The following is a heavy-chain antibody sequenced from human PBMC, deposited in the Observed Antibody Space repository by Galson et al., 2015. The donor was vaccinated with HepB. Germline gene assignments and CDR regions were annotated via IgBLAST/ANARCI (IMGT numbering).Heavy chain of an antibody. CDR2: IKTDGRTT. V-gene: IGHV3-74*01. D-gene: IGHD2-15*01. Sequence: SLRLSCAGSGFTFSDYWMHWVRQGPGKGLVWVSRIKTDGRTTSYADSVKGRFTISRDNAKNTLYLQMNSLRAEDTAMYYCAREGLVVVAAITPGGFDYWGQGTLVTVSS. CDR3: AREGLVVVAAITPGGFDY. CDR1: GFTFSDYW. J-gene: IGHJ4*02.